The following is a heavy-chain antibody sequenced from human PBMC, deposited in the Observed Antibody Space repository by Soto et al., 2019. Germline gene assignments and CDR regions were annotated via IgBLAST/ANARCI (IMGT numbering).Heavy chain of an antibody. CDR3: AKGRGSTVTTRFAFDI. V-gene: IGHV3-23*01. Sequence: GGSLRLSCAASGFTFSSYAMSWVRQAPGKGLEWVSAISGSGGSTYYADSVKGRFTISRDNSKNTLYLQMNSLRAEDTAVYYCAKGRGSTVTTRFAFDIWGQGTMVTVSS. D-gene: IGHD4-17*01. CDR1: GFTFSSYA. J-gene: IGHJ3*02. CDR2: ISGSGGST.